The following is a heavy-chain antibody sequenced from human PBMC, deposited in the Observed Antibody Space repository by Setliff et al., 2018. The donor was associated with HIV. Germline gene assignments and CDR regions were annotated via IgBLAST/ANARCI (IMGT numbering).Heavy chain of an antibody. V-gene: IGHV3-21*01. CDR2: ISYSTGYI. J-gene: IGHJ4*02. CDR1: GFTFSSYT. CDR3: ARGVAAAGTDY. D-gene: IGHD6-13*01. Sequence: GSLRLSCAASGFTFSSYTMNWVRQAPGKGLEWVSSISYSTGYIYYADSVKGRFTISRDNAKSSLYLQMNSLRAEDTAVYYWARGVAAAGTDYWGQGTLVTVSS.